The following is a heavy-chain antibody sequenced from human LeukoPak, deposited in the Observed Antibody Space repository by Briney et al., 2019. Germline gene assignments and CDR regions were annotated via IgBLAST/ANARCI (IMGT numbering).Heavy chain of an antibody. CDR1: GFTFRLYG. CDR3: AKRPRGNYLDPFDY. D-gene: IGHD3-10*01. Sequence: GGSLRLSCEASGFTFRLYGMHWVRQAPGKGLEWVAVIWYDGSNKYYADSVKGRSTISRDNSKNRLYLQMNSLRAEDTAVYYCAKRPRGNYLDPFDYWGQGTLVTVSS. V-gene: IGHV3-33*06. J-gene: IGHJ4*02. CDR2: IWYDGSNK.